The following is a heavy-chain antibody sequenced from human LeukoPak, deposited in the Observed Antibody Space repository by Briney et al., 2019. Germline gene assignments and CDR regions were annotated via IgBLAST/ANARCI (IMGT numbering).Heavy chain of an antibody. J-gene: IGHJ4*02. V-gene: IGHV3-66*01. CDR3: AREALSYYYDILTGYYRPTYYYFDY. Sequence: GGSLRLSCTASGFTFTSYWMQWVRQAPGKGLEWVSVIYSGGSTYYADSVKGRFTISRDNSKNTLYLQMNSLRAEDTAVYYCAREALSYYYDILTGYYRPTYYYFDYWGQGTLVTVSS. CDR2: IYSGGST. D-gene: IGHD3-9*01. CDR1: GFTFTSYW.